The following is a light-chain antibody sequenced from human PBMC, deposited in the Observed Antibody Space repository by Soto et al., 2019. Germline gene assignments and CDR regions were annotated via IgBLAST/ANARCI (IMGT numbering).Light chain of an antibody. V-gene: IGKV1-39*01. Sequence: DIQMTQSPSSLSASVGDRVTITCQTSQSINTYLNWYQQKPGKAPKLLIYGASSLQSGVPLRFSGSGSGTDFTLTISSLEPEYFATYYCQESYSTLWGTCGQGTKVEIK. CDR3: QESYSTLWGT. CDR2: GAS. CDR1: QSINTY. J-gene: IGKJ1*01.